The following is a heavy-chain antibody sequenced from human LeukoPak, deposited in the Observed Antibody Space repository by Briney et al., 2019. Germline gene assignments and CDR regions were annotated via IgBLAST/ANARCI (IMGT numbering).Heavy chain of an antibody. Sequence: GGSLRLSCAASGFSFSSYEMSWVRQAPGKGLELVSYISSSGSTIYYADSVKGRFTISRDNAKNSLYLQMNSLRAEDTAVYYCARGSSWYGVYFDYWGQGTLVTVSS. CDR2: ISSSGSTI. CDR1: GFSFSSYE. J-gene: IGHJ4*02. CDR3: ARGSSWYGVYFDY. V-gene: IGHV3-48*03. D-gene: IGHD6-13*01.